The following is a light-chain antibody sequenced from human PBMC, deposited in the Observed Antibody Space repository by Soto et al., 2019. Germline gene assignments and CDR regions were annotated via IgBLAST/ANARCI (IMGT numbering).Light chain of an antibody. J-gene: IGKJ4*01. V-gene: IGKV1-9*01. CDR2: AAS. Sequence: DIQLTQSPSFLSASVGDRVTITCRASQGINSYLAWYQQGPGKAPKLLIYAASTLQSGVPSRFSGSASGTEFTLTISSLQPEDFATYYCQQVSGYPLNFGGGTKVDIK. CDR1: QGINSY. CDR3: QQVSGYPLN.